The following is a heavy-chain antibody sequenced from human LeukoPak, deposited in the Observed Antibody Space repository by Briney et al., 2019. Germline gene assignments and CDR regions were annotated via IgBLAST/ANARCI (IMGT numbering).Heavy chain of an antibody. J-gene: IGHJ4*02. D-gene: IGHD5-12*01. Sequence: GGSLRLSCAAFGFTFSSYAMHWVRQAPGKGLEWVAVISYDGSNKYYADSVKGRFTISRDNSKNTLYLQMNSLRAEDTAVYYCARGRLKGFDYWGQGTLVTVSS. CDR1: GFTFSSYA. V-gene: IGHV3-30-3*01. CDR3: ARGRLKGFDY. CDR2: ISYDGSNK.